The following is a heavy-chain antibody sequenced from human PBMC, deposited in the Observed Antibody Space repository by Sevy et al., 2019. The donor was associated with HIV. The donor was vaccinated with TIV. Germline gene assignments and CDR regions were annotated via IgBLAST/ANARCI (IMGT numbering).Heavy chain of an antibody. CDR1: GASISGGDDY. CDR2: IYYSGST. J-gene: IGHJ4*02. CDR3: AGGVPGGGQGSGYYLLCDY. V-gene: IGHV4-30-4*01. D-gene: IGHD3-3*01. Sequence: SETLSLTCTVSGASISGGDDYWSWIRQPPGKGLEWIGYIYYSGSTYYNSALKNRITISVDKYKNQFTLKLSSVTAADTAWYYGAGGVPGGGQGSGYYLLCDYWGQGTLVTVSS.